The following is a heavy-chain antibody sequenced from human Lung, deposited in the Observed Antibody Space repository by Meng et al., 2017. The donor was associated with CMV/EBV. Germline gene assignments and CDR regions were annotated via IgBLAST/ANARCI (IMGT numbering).Heavy chain of an antibody. V-gene: IGHV3-30*19. D-gene: IGHD6-13*01. J-gene: IGHJ6*02. CDR3: ARDADSSSFSPESARGYYYFGMDV. Sequence: GGSLRLXCAASGFTFSNYGMHWVRQAPGKGLEWVAFISYDGSNKYYADSVKGRFTISRDNSKNTLYLQMNSLRAEDTAGYYCARDADSSSFSPESARGYYYFGMDVWGQGTRVTVSS. CDR2: ISYDGSNK. CDR1: GFTFSNYG.